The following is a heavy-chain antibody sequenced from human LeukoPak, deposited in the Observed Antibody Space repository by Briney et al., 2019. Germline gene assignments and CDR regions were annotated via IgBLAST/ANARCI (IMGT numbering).Heavy chain of an antibody. Sequence: GSLRLSCAASGFTFSSYWMSCVRQAPGKGLEWVANIKQDGSEKYYVDSVKGRFTISRDTAKNSLYLQMNSLRAEDTAVYYCARVKSSGYYRFDYWGQGTLVTVSS. CDR1: GFTFSSYW. CDR2: IKQDGSEK. J-gene: IGHJ4*02. D-gene: IGHD3-22*01. V-gene: IGHV3-7*01. CDR3: ARVKSSGYYRFDY.